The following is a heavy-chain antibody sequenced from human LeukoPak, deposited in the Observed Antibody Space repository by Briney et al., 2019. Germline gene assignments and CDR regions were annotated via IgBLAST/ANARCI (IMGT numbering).Heavy chain of an antibody. CDR3: ARVFLSNYYDSSGYFDY. Sequence: ASVKVSCKASGYTFTSYGISWVRQAPGQGLEWMGRISAYNGNTNYAQKLQGRVTMTTDTSTSTAYMELRSLRSDDTAVYYCARVFLSNYYDSSGYFDYWGQGTLVTVSS. D-gene: IGHD3-22*01. CDR2: ISAYNGNT. J-gene: IGHJ4*02. V-gene: IGHV1-18*01. CDR1: GYTFTSYG.